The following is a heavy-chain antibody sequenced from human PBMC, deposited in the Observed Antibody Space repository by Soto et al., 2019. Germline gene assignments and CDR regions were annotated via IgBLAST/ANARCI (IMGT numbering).Heavy chain of an antibody. V-gene: IGHV4-31*03. CDR3: ARSGYSYGYPYYFDY. J-gene: IGHJ4*02. CDR1: GGSISSGGYY. CDR2: IYYSGST. D-gene: IGHD5-18*01. Sequence: SETLSLTCTVSGGSISSGGYYWSWIRQHPGKGLEWIGYIYYSGSTYYNPSLKSRVTISVDTSKNQFSLKQSSVTAADTAVYYCARSGYSYGYPYYFDYWGQGTLVTVSS.